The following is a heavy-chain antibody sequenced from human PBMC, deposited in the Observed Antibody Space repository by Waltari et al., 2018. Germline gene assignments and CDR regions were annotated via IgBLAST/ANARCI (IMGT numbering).Heavy chain of an antibody. CDR1: GGNFGCYA. CDR3: ARRELGGAFDP. J-gene: IGHJ5*02. D-gene: IGHD3-16*01. CDR2: IIPIFGTAP. V-gene: IGHV1-69*12. Sequence: QVQLVQSGAEVKKPGSSVKVSCTASGGNFGCYAIVWVRQAPGEGLEWMGGIIPIFGTAPNYAQKFQGRLTVTADESTTTVYMDLSSLRSDDTAVYFCARRELGGAFDPWGQGTLVTVSS.